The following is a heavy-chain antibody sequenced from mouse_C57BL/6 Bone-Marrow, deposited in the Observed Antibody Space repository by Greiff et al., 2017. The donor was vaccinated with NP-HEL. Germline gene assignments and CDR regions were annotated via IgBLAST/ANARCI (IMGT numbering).Heavy chain of an antibody. CDR1: GYTFTSYG. Sequence: VKLMESGAELARPGASVKLSCKASGYTFTSYGISWVKQRTGQGLEWIGEIYPRSGNTYYNEKFKGKATLTADKSSSTAYMELRSLTAEDSAVYFCARSRLRRYYAMDYWGQGTSVTVSS. D-gene: IGHD2-2*01. CDR3: ARSRLRRYYAMDY. J-gene: IGHJ4*01. V-gene: IGHV1-81*01. CDR2: IYPRSGNT.